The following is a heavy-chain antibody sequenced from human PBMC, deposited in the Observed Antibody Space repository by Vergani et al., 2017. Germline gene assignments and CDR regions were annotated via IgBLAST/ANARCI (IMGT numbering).Heavy chain of an antibody. CDR2: IYHSGST. Sequence: QVQLQESGPGLVKPSETLSLTCTVSGAAIKDFYWSWFRQPPGKGLEWIGSIYHSGSTYYNPSLKSRVTISVDTSKNQFSLKLSSVTAADTAVYYCARANYYVAYFDYWGQGTLVTVSS. CDR3: ARANYYVAYFDY. D-gene: IGHD3-10*02. J-gene: IGHJ4*02. V-gene: IGHV4-38-2*02. CDR1: GAAIKDFY.